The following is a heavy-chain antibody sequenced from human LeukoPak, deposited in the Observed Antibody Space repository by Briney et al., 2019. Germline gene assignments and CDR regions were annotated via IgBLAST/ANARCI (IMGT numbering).Heavy chain of an antibody. V-gene: IGHV4-39*01. Sequence: PSETLSLTCSVSGGSISRSSYYWGWIRQPPGKGLEWIGSIYYSGSTYYNPSLKSRVTISVDTSKNQFSLKLSSVTAADTAVYYCARRDIAAAGTGYFDYWGQGTLVTVSS. CDR3: ARRDIAAAGTGYFDY. CDR2: IYYSGST. J-gene: IGHJ4*02. D-gene: IGHD6-13*01. CDR1: GGSISRSSYY.